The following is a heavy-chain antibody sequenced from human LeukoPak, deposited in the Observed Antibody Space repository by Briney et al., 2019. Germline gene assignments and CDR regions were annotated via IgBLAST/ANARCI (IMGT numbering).Heavy chain of an antibody. Sequence: SETLSLTCTVSGGSISSGDYYWSWIRQPPGKGLEWIAYIFYSGSTYYNPSLKSRVTISLDTSKNQFSLKLSSVTAADTAVYYCARRGQAYDSSGYFFDLWGQGTLVTVSS. V-gene: IGHV4-30-4*01. D-gene: IGHD3-22*01. CDR2: IFYSGST. CDR1: GGSISSGDYY. CDR3: ARRGQAYDSSGYFFDL. J-gene: IGHJ4*01.